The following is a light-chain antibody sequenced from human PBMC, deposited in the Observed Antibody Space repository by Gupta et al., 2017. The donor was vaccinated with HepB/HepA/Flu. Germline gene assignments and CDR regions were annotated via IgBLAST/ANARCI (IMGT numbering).Light chain of an antibody. J-gene: IGKJ1*01. Sequence: DILTTQSPHSLAASLHERATINCQSNQSVLYSSKNKNYLAWYQQKPGQPPKLLIYWASTWKYGVPDRFSGRASGTDITLTIRIRHAEDVTVYYIQEQDGSPRTFGQGTKVEIK. V-gene: IGKV4-1*01. CDR1: QSVLYSSKNKNY. CDR3: QEQDGSPRT. CDR2: WAS.